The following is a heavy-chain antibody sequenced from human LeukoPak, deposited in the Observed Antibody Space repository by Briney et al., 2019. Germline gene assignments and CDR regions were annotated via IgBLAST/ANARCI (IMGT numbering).Heavy chain of an antibody. J-gene: IGHJ6*03. CDR1: GFTFSSYW. CDR2: IKQDGSEK. CDR3: ARTVQLERPVPLRNYYYMDV. D-gene: IGHD1-1*01. V-gene: IGHV3-7*03. Sequence: GGSLRLSWAASGFTFSSYWMSWVRQAPGKGLEWVANIKQDGSEKYYVDSVKGRFTISRDNAKNSLYLQMNSLRAEDTAVYYCARTVQLERPVPLRNYYYMDVWGKGTTVTISS.